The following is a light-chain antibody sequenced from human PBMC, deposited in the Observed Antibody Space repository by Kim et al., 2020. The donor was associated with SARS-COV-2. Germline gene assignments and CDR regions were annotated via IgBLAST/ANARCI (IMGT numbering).Light chain of an antibody. J-gene: IGKJ2*01. V-gene: IGKV3-20*01. CDR1: QSINTNY. Sequence: LSPGERASLSCRASQSINTNYLAWHQQKPGQAPRLLIYGTSSRATGIPDRFSGSGSGTDFTLSISRLEPEDFAVYYCHQYGYSPYTFGQGTKLEI. CDR2: GTS. CDR3: HQYGYSPYT.